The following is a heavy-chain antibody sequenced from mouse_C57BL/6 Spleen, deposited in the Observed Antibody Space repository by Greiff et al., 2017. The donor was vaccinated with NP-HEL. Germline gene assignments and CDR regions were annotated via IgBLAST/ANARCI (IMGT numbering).Heavy chain of an antibody. V-gene: IGHV1-61*01. Sequence: VQLQQPGAELVRPGSSVKLSCKASGYTFTSYWMDWVKQRPGQGLEWIGNIYPSDSETHYNQKFKDKATLTVDKSSSTAYMQLSSLTSEDSAVYYCAREGSYDGSSYGYIDVWGTGTTVTVSS. CDR1: GYTFTSYW. CDR2: IYPSDSET. J-gene: IGHJ1*03. CDR3: AREGSYDGSSYGYIDV. D-gene: IGHD1-1*01.